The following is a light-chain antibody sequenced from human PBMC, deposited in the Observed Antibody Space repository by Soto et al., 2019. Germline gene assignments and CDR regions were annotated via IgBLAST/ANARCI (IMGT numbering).Light chain of an antibody. V-gene: IGKV3-20*01. J-gene: IGKJ1*01. CDR2: GAS. Sequence: EIVLTQSPGTLSLSPGERATLSCRASQRVSTNYLAWSQRKPGQAPRLLIYGASSRATDIPDRFSGSGSGTDFTLTITRLKPEDFAVYYCQQYGSSPPTFGQGTKVEIK. CDR3: QQYGSSPPT. CDR1: QRVSTNY.